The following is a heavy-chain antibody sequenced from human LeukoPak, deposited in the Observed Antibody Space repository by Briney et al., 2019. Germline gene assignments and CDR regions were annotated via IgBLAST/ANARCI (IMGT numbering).Heavy chain of an antibody. Sequence: GGSLRLSCVASGFTFSNYWMSWVRQAPGKGLQWVANIKQDGSEKYYVDSVKGRFTISRDNAKKSLYLQMNSLRAEDTAVYYCARDEDWSYKDYWGQGTLVTVPS. CDR3: ARDEDWSYKDY. CDR1: GFTFSNYW. D-gene: IGHD1-7*01. V-gene: IGHV3-7*01. CDR2: IKQDGSEK. J-gene: IGHJ4*02.